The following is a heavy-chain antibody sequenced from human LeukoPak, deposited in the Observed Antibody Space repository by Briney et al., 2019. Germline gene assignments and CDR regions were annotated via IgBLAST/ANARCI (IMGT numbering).Heavy chain of an antibody. D-gene: IGHD1-26*01. CDR1: GGSISSYY. V-gene: IGHV4-59*01. CDR3: ARAYGSYSFNY. J-gene: IGHJ4*02. Sequence: SETLSLTCTVSGGSISSYYWNWIRQPPGKGLEWIGYGSYSGSTDYNPSLKSRVTISVDTSKNQFSLKLSSVTAADTAVYYCARAYGSYSFNYWGQGTLVTVSS. CDR2: GSYSGST.